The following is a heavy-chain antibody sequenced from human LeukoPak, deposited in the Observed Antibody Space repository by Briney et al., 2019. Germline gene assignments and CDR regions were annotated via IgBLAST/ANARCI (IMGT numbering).Heavy chain of an antibody. D-gene: IGHD6-19*01. CDR2: ISGSGGIT. CDR3: AKDFVAGGYSSGWYGLDY. J-gene: IGHJ4*02. Sequence: GGSLRLPCAASGFTFSSYAMSWVRQAPGKGLEWVSAISGSGGITYYAECVKGRFTISRDNSKNTLYLQMNSLRAEDTAVYYCAKDFVAGGYSSGWYGLDYWGQGTLVTVSS. V-gene: IGHV3-23*01. CDR1: GFTFSSYA.